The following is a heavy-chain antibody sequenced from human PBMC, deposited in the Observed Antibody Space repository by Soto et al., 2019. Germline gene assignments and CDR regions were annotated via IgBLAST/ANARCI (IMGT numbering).Heavy chain of an antibody. V-gene: IGHV3-23*01. D-gene: IGHD6-19*01. CDR2: ISGSGGTT. CDR1: GFTFSSYA. J-gene: IGHJ3*02. Sequence: EVQLLESGGGLVQPGGSLRLSSAASGFTFSSYAMSWVRQAPGKGLEWVSAISGSGGTTYYADSVKVRFTFSRDNSKNTLYLQMNSLRAEDTAVYYCAKTANGWFSAFDIWGQGTMVTVSS. CDR3: AKTANGWFSAFDI.